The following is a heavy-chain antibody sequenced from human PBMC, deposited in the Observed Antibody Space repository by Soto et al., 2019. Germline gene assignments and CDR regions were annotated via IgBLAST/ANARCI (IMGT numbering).Heavy chain of an antibody. CDR1: GFTFSGSA. J-gene: IGHJ6*02. Sequence: EVQLVESGGGLVQPGGSLKLSCAASGFTFSGSAMHWVRQASGKGLEWVGRIRSKANSYATAYAASVKGRFTISRDDSKNTAYLQMNSLKTEDTAVYYCTRATYSSFYYYGMDVVGQGTTVTVYS. V-gene: IGHV3-73*02. D-gene: IGHD6-6*01. CDR2: IRSKANSYAT. CDR3: TRATYSSFYYYGMDV.